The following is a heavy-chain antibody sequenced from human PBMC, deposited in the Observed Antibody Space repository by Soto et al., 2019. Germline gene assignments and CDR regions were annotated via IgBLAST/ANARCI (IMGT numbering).Heavy chain of an antibody. Sequence: QVQLQESGPGLVKPSETLSLTCSVSGVSISNHYWSWIRQPPGKGLEWIGYIYYNGNTNYNPSLKSRVTMSVDTSRNQISLKVTTVTAADTAVYYCTRANWYSEYWGQGTLVTVSS. J-gene: IGHJ4*02. CDR2: IYYNGNT. D-gene: IGHD7-27*01. CDR1: GVSISNHY. CDR3: TRANWYSEY. V-gene: IGHV4-59*11.